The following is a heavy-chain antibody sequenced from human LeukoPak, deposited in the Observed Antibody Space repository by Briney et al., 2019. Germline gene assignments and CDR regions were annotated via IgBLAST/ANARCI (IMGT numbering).Heavy chain of an antibody. Sequence: SVKVSCKASGGSFSTNAIAWVRQAPGQGLEWMGGIIPIFGSANYAQKFQGRVTITADESTSTAYMELSSLRSEDTVVYYCARGSYGSGFYLWFDPWGQGTQVSVSS. CDR1: GGSFSTNA. V-gene: IGHV1-69*13. CDR3: ARGSYGSGFYLWFDP. CDR2: IIPIFGSA. J-gene: IGHJ5*02. D-gene: IGHD3-10*01.